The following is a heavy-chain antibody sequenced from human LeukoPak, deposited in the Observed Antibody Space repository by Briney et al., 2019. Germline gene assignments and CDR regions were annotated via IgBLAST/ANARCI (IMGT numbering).Heavy chain of an antibody. CDR3: AKERDIVVVPAAYSKEPLDY. J-gene: IGHJ4*02. CDR1: GFTFSSYA. V-gene: IGHV3-23*01. D-gene: IGHD2-2*01. Sequence: GGSLRLSCAASGFTFSSYAMSWVRQAPGKGLEWVSAISGSGGSTYYADSVKGRFTISRDNSKNTLYLQMNSLRAEDTAVYYCAKERDIVVVPAAYSKEPLDYWGQGTLVTVSS. CDR2: ISGSGGST.